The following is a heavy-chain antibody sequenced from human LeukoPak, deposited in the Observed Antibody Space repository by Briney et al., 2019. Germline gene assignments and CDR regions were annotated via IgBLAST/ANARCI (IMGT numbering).Heavy chain of an antibody. CDR2: INHSGST. CDR1: GGSFSGYY. D-gene: IGHD6-13*01. Sequence: PSETLSLTCAVYGGSFSGYYWSSIRQPPGKGLEWIGEINHSGSTNYNPSLKSRVTISVDTSKNQFSLKLNSVTAADTAVYYCARQGGYSSSPDFWGQGTLVTVSS. J-gene: IGHJ4*02. V-gene: IGHV4-34*01. CDR3: ARQGGYSSSPDF.